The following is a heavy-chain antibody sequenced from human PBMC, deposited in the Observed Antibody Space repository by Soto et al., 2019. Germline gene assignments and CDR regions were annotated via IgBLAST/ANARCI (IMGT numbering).Heavy chain of an antibody. Sequence: PGGSLRLSCAASGFSFSDSYMSWIRQAPGKGLEWVSHISSGSSYIKYADSVEGRFTISRDNAKNSLYLQMNSLRAEDTAVYFGARETVETGWFDSWGLVILVTVSS. V-gene: IGHV3-11*06. D-gene: IGHD1-1*01. CDR3: ARETVETGWFDS. CDR2: ISSGSSYI. J-gene: IGHJ5*01. CDR1: GFSFSDSY.